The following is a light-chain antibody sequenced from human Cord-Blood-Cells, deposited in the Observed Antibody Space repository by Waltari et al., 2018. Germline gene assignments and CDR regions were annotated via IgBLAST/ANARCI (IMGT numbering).Light chain of an antibody. CDR3: QQYVNLPIT. CDR2: DAS. Sequence: DIQMTPSPSPLSASVGDRVTITCQASQDISNYLNWYQQKPGRAPKLLIYDASNVETGGPSRFSGGGSGTDFTFTISSLQPEDIATDYCQQYVNLPITGGRGIRVGI. J-gene: IGKJ5*01. CDR1: QDISNY. V-gene: IGKV1-33*01.